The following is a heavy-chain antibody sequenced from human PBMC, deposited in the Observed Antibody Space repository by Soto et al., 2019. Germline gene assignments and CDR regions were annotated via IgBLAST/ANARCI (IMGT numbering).Heavy chain of an antibody. CDR3: ARREIQGPIDY. D-gene: IGHD1-26*01. V-gene: IGHV4-28*01. J-gene: IGHJ4*02. CDR2: IYYSGTT. Sequence: QVQLQESGPGLVKPSDTLSLTCAFSGYSISSSNWWGWIRQPPGKGLEWIGYIYYSGTTYYNPSLKSRVTMSVDTYKNQFSLKLTSVAAVDTAVYYCARREIQGPIDYWGQGTLVTVSS. CDR1: GYSISSSNW.